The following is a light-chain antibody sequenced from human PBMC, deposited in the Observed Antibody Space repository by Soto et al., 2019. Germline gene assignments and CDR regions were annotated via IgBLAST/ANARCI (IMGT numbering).Light chain of an antibody. J-gene: IGKJ1*01. CDR1: QSVSGTY. V-gene: IGKV3-20*01. CDR3: QEYGSSRT. Sequence: EVVLTQSPGTLSLSPGERATLSCRASQSVSGTYLAWYQQKPSQAPRLLIYGASSRATGIPDRFSGSGSGTDFTLTISRLEPDDFAVYYCQEYGSSRTFGQGTKVDIK. CDR2: GAS.